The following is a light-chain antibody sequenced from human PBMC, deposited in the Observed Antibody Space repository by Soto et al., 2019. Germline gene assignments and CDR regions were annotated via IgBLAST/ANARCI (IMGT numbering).Light chain of an antibody. V-gene: IGLV1-44*01. J-gene: IGLJ2*01. CDR2: SYN. Sequence: QSVLTQPPSASGTPGQRVTISCSGSSSNIGTNSVNWYQQLPGTAPKLLIYSYNQRPSGVPDRFSGSKSGTSASLAISGLQSEDEADYYCAAWDDSLIGVVFGGGTKVTVL. CDR3: AAWDDSLIGVV. CDR1: SSNIGTNS.